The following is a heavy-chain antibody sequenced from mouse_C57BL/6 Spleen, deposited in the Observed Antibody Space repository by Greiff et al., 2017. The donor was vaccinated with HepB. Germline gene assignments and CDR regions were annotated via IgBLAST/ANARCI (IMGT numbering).Heavy chain of an antibody. CDR2: INPGSGGT. CDR3: ARMEDYEEAMDY. J-gene: IGHJ4*01. D-gene: IGHD2-4*01. Sequence: QVQLQQSGAELVRPGTSVKVSCKASGYAFTNYLIEWVKQRPGQGLEWIGVINPGSGGTNYNEKFKGKATLTADKSSSTAYMQLSSLTSEDSAVYFCARMEDYEEAMDYWGQGTSVTVSS. V-gene: IGHV1-54*01. CDR1: GYAFTNYL.